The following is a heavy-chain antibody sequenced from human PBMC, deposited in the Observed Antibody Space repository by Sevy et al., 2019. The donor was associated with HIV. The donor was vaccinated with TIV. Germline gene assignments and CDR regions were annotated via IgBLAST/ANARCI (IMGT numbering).Heavy chain of an antibody. CDR1: GYSFSNYG. V-gene: IGHV1-18*01. Sequence: ASVKVSCKASGYSFSNYGLTWVRQAPGQGLEWMGWISGYNGETHYAQKFQGRVTMTRETSRTTAYMELRGLKFEDTALYYCAAISTTSVFDPWGQGTLVTVSS. D-gene: IGHD1-7*01. CDR3: AAISTTSVFDP. CDR2: ISGYNGET. J-gene: IGHJ5*02.